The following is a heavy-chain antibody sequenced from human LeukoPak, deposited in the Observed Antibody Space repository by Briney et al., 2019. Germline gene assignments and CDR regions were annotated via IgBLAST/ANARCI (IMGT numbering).Heavy chain of an antibody. CDR3: ARGLYYGSPGAWFDP. CDR1: GGSFSGYY. V-gene: IGHV4-34*01. D-gene: IGHD3-10*01. J-gene: IGHJ5*02. Sequence: SETLSLTCAVYGGSFSGYYWSWSRQPPGKGLEWIGEIHHSGSTNYNPSLKSRVTISVDTSKNQFSLKLSSVTAADTAVYYCARGLYYGSPGAWFDPWAREPGSPSPQ. CDR2: IHHSGST.